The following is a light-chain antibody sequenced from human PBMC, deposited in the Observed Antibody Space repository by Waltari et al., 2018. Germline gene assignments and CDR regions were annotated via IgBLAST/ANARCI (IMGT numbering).Light chain of an antibody. V-gene: IGKV3-11*01. Sequence: EIVLTQSPATLSLSTGETATLSCRASQSVGTYLAWYQQKPGQAPRLLIYDASNRATGIPDRFRGSGSGTDFTLTISSLEAEDFAVYYCQQRSNWTPHTFGQGARLEIK. J-gene: IGKJ2*01. CDR3: QQRSNWTPHT. CDR2: DAS. CDR1: QSVGTY.